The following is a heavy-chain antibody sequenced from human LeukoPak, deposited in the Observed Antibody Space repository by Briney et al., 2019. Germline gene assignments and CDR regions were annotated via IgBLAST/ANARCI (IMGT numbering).Heavy chain of an antibody. CDR2: INPSGGST. CDR1: GYTFTSYY. Sequence: ASVKPSCKASGYTFTSYYIHWVRQAPGQGLEWMGIINPSGGSTSYAQKFQGRATMTRDTSRTTAYMALTSIRSEDTAVYYCARDDLSYSSSSKYYFDYWGQGTLVTVSS. CDR3: ARDDLSYSSSSKYYFDY. D-gene: IGHD6-6*01. V-gene: IGHV1-46*01. J-gene: IGHJ4*02.